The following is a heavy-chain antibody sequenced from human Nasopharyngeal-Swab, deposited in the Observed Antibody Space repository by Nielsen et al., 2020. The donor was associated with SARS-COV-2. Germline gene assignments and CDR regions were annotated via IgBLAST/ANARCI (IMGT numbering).Heavy chain of an antibody. V-gene: IGHV3-23*01. D-gene: IGHD6-19*01. CDR1: GFTFSSYS. CDR2: ISGSGGST. Sequence: GESLKISCAASGFTFSSYSMNWVRQAPGKGLEWVSAISGSGGSTYYADSVKGRFTISRDNSKNTLYLQMNSLRAEDTAVYYCAKDRGAVAGSYYFDYWGQGTLVTVSS. CDR3: AKDRGAVAGSYYFDY. J-gene: IGHJ4*02.